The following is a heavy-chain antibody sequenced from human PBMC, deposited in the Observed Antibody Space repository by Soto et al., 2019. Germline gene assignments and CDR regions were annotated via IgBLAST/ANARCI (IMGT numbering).Heavy chain of an antibody. CDR1: GFNFDYYV. J-gene: IGHJ4*02. D-gene: IGHD2-2*01. CDR2: MTGSSGDT. V-gene: IGHV3-23*01. CDR3: AKGSTDTRPYYFDR. Sequence: PGGSLRLSCGASGFNFDYYVMGWVRQAPAKGLEWISAMTGSSGDTFHADSVKGRFTISRDNSNNMLYLQMNNLRAEDTAVYYCAKGSTDTRPYYFDRWGQGTLVTVSS.